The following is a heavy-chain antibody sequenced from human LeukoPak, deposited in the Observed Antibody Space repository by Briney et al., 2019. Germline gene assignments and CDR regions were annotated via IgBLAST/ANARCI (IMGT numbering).Heavy chain of an antibody. D-gene: IGHD3-22*01. Sequence: PGGSLRLSCAASGFTFSTYWMHWVRQAPGKGLVWVSRINGDGSSTDYADSVKGRFTISRDNAKNSLYLQMNSLSAEDTAVYFCARETYFYDTDYYYVKYFDSWGQGTLVTVSS. CDR3: ARETYFYDTDYYYVKYFDS. CDR1: GFTFSTYW. CDR2: INGDGSST. J-gene: IGHJ4*02. V-gene: IGHV3-74*01.